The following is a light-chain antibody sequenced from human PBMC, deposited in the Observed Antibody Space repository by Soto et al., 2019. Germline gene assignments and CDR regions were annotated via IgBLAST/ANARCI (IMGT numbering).Light chain of an antibody. CDR1: QSVSSSLSSY. CDR2: SAS. Sequence: EIVLTQSPGTLSLSPGERATLSCRASQSVSSSLSSYLAWYQQKPGQAPRLLIYSASSRATGIPDRFSGSGSGTDFTLTISRLESEDFAVYYCHHYSSSPIFTFGAGTKVDIK. V-gene: IGKV3-20*01. CDR3: HHYSSSPIFT. J-gene: IGKJ3*01.